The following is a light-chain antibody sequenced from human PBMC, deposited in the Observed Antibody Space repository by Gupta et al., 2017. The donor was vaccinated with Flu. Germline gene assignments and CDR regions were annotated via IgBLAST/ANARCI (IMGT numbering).Light chain of an antibody. CDR1: SSDIGGYDF. Sequence: QSALTQPASVSGSPGQSITISCTGSSSDIGGYDFVSWYQQYPGKVPKLMIYEISNRPSGLSERFSGAKSGNTASLIISGHQGDEEGDYYCYSYTSSSHVIFGGGTKLTVL. CDR2: EIS. V-gene: IGLV2-14*01. J-gene: IGLJ2*01. CDR3: YSYTSSSHVI.